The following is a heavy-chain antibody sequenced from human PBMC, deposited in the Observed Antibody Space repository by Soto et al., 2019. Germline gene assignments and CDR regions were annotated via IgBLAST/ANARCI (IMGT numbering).Heavy chain of an antibody. Sequence: SETLSLTCTVSGISVSTSDYYWGWVRQPPGKGLDWIGNIYYSGSTFYNPSLRSRVTLSVDTSKNQFSLRLNSVTAADTAVYFCEGFVVPASRNSDFDYWGQGTLVTVSS. CDR2: IYYSGST. J-gene: IGHJ4*02. V-gene: IGHV4-39*01. CDR1: GISVSTSDYY. CDR3: EGFVVPASRNSDFDY. D-gene: IGHD2-15*01.